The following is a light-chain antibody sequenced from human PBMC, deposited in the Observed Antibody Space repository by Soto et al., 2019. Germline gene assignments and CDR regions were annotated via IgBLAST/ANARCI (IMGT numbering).Light chain of an antibody. CDR2: DVY. CDR1: SSDVGGFNY. Sequence: QSVLTQPASVSGSPGQSITISCTGTSSDVGGFNYVSWYQQHPGKAPKLLIFDVYSRPSGISNRFSGSKSGNTASLTISGLQAEDEADYYCSSYTTSSSNVFGAGTKVTVL. CDR3: SSYTTSSSNV. J-gene: IGLJ1*01. V-gene: IGLV2-14*01.